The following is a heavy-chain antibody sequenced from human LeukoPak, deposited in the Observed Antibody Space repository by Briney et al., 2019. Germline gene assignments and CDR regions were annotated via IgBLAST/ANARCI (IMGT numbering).Heavy chain of an antibody. D-gene: IGHD6-19*01. Sequence: GGSLRLSCAASGFSVSTDHMSWVRQAPGKGLEWVSIIYSDGSTYYADTVKGRFTISRDNSENTVDLLVNSLRVEDTAVYYCARGPSAVDGGYWGQGTLVTVSS. J-gene: IGHJ4*02. CDR1: GFSVSTDH. CDR3: ARGPSAVDGGY. V-gene: IGHV3-53*01. CDR2: IYSDGST.